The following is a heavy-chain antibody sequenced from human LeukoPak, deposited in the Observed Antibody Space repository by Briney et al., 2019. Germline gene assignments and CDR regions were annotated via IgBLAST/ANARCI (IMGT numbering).Heavy chain of an antibody. J-gene: IGHJ4*02. V-gene: IGHV1-18*01. CDR3: ARVINTYYYGSGSYYPDY. CDR1: GYTFTSYG. Sequence: ASVKVSCKASGYTFTSYGINWVRQAPGQGLEWMGWISGYNGNTNYVQKLQGRVTMTTDTSTSTAYMELRSLRSDDTAAYYCARVINTYYYGSGSYYPDYWGLGTLVTVSS. D-gene: IGHD3-10*01. CDR2: ISGYNGNT.